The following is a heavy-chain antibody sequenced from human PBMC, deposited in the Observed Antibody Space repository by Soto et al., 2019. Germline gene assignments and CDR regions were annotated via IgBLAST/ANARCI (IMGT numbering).Heavy chain of an antibody. D-gene: IGHD6-19*01. V-gene: IGHV3-33*01. Sequence: QVQLVESGGGVVQPGRSLRLSCAASGFTFSSYGMHWVRQAPGKGLEWVAVIWYDGSNKYYADSVKGRFTISRDNSKNTLYLQMNSPRAEDTAVYYCARDPVGIAVAGTFDYWGQGTLVTVSS. CDR2: IWYDGSNK. CDR1: GFTFSSYG. J-gene: IGHJ4*02. CDR3: ARDPVGIAVAGTFDY.